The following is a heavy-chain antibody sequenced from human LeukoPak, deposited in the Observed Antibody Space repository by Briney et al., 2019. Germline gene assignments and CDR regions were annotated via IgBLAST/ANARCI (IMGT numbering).Heavy chain of an antibody. J-gene: IGHJ4*02. V-gene: IGHV1-18*01. CDR1: GYSFISYG. CDR3: ARVSRYDFWRGSYY. CDR2: ISASNGNT. D-gene: IGHD3-3*01. Sequence: ASVKVSCKAFGYSFISYGISWVRQAPGQGLEWMGWISASNGNTNYAQNLQGRVTMTADTSTSTVYMELRSLRSDDTAVYYCARVSRYDFWRGSYYWGQGTLVTVSS.